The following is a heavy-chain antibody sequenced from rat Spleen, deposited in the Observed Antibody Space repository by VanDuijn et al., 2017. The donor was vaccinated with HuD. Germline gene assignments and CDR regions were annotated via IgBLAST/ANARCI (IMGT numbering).Heavy chain of an antibody. CDR3: TTDTFYDGTYYPGGFDY. CDR1: GFTFSDYY. Sequence: EVQLVESGGGLVQPGRSMKLSCAASGFTFSDYYMAWVRQAPTRGLEWVGSISYEGGNTYYRDSVKGRFTISRDNAKSTLYLQVDSPRSEDTATYYCTTDTFYDGTYYPGGFDYWGQGVMVTVSS. D-gene: IGHD1-12*02. J-gene: IGHJ2*01. V-gene: IGHV5-20*01. CDR2: ISYEGGNT.